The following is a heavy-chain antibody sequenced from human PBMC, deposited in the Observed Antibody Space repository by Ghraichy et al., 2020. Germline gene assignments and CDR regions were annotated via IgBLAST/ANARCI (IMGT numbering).Heavy chain of an antibody. CDR2: IKSRSDGGTT. J-gene: IGHJ6*02. V-gene: IGHV3-15*01. CDR1: GFSFNKAW. D-gene: IGHD1-26*01. CDR3: ARDVRKNYYRVYAVDV. Sequence: GESLNISCAGSGFSFNKAWMTWVRQGPGKGLEWVGRIKSRSDGGTTDYAAPGKGRFTITRDDSKNTVHVQMNSLKTKDTAVYYCARDVRKNYYRVYAVDVWGQGTTVTV.